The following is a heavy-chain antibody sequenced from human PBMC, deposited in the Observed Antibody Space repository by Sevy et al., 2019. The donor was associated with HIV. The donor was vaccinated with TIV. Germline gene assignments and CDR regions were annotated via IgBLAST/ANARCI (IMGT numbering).Heavy chain of an antibody. J-gene: IGHJ6*02. CDR3: ARDYGGNSPYYYYGMDV. CDR2: IYYSGST. CDR1: GGSVSSGSYY. V-gene: IGHV4-61*01. D-gene: IGHD4-17*01. Sequence: SETLSLTCTVSGGSVSSGSYYWSWIGQPPGKGLEWIGYIYYSGSTNYNPSLKSRVTISVDTSKNQFSLKLSSVTAADTAVYYCARDYGGNSPYYYYGMDVWGQGTTVTVSS.